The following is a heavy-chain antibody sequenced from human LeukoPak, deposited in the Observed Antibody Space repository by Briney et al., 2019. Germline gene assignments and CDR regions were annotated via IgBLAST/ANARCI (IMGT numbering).Heavy chain of an antibody. CDR1: GGTFRSKA. CDR3: ARGFSSSWSYFEN. V-gene: IGHV1-69*05. CDR2: IIPLLDTS. J-gene: IGHJ4*02. Sequence: SVKVSCKASGGTFRSKAINWVRPAPGQGLEWMGGIIPLLDTSIYAQKLQGRVTIITDESATTADMELNSLRSEDTAVYFCARGFSSSWSYFENWGQGTLVTVSS. D-gene: IGHD6-13*01.